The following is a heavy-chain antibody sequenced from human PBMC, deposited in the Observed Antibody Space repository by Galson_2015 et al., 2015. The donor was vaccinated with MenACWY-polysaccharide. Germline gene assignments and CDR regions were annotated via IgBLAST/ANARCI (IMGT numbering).Heavy chain of an antibody. CDR2: IYYSGST. V-gene: IGHV4-59*01. Sequence: ETLSLTCTVSGGSISSYYWSWIRPPPGKGLEWIGYIYYSGSTNYNPSLKSRVTISVDTSKNQFSLKLSSVTAADTAVYYCARLPNVVTAISGFDYWGQGTLVTVSS. CDR1: GGSISSYY. J-gene: IGHJ4*02. CDR3: ARLPNVVTAISGFDY. D-gene: IGHD2-21*02.